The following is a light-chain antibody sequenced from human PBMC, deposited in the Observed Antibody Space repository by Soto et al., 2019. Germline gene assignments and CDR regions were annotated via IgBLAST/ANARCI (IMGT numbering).Light chain of an antibody. CDR1: NSDVGSYNL. V-gene: IGLV2-23*02. Sequence: QSALTQPASVSGSPGQSITISCTGTNSDVGSYNLVSWYQQHPGKAPKLMIYEVSKRPSGVSNRFSGSKSGNTASLTISGLQAEDEADYYCCSYAGSLFVFGTGTKVTV. J-gene: IGLJ1*01. CDR3: CSYAGSLFV. CDR2: EVS.